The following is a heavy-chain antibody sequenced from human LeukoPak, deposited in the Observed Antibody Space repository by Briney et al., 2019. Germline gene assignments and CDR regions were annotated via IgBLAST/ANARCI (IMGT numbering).Heavy chain of an antibody. Sequence: ASVKVSCKASGYTFTGYYMHWVRQAPGQGLEWMGWINPNSGGTNYAQKFQGRVTMTRDTSISTAYMELSSLRYDDTAVYYCATNILVRDIINWFDPWGQGALVTVSS. CDR3: ATNILVRDIINWFDP. D-gene: IGHD3-10*01. J-gene: IGHJ5*02. V-gene: IGHV1-2*02. CDR1: GYTFTGYY. CDR2: INPNSGGT.